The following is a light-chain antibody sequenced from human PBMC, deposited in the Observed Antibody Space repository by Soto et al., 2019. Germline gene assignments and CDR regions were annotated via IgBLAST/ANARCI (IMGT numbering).Light chain of an antibody. J-gene: IGLJ1*01. CDR2: DVN. CDR1: SSDVDNYNN. V-gene: IGLV2-11*01. CDR3: CSYAGSYSYV. Sequence: QSALTQPRSVSGSPGQSVTISCTRTSSDVDNYNNVSWYQQHPGKAPKLLIYDVNKRPSGVPYRFSGSKSGNRASLTISGLQAEDEADYYCCSYAGSYSYVFGVGTKVTVL.